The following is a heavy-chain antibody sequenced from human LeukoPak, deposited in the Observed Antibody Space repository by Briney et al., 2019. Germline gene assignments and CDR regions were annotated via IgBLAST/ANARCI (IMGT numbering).Heavy chain of an antibody. Sequence: ASVKVSCKVSGYTLTELSMHWVRQAPGKGLEWMGGFDPEDGETIYAQKFQGRVTITADKSTSTAYMELSSLRSEDTAVYYCARDNTAMVNDYWGQGTLVTVSS. CDR1: GYTLTELS. CDR3: ARDNTAMVNDY. J-gene: IGHJ4*02. CDR2: FDPEDGET. D-gene: IGHD5-18*01. V-gene: IGHV1-24*01.